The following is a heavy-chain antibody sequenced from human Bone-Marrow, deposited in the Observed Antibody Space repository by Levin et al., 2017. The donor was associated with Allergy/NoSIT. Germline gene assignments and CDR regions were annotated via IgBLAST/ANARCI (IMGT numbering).Heavy chain of an antibody. J-gene: IGHJ4*02. Sequence: VASVKVSCKASGGTSSSDIISWVREAPGQGLEWMGRIIPTLGIADYKQQFQGRVTITADKSTDTAYLELTSPRFEDTAVYYCARDANRGYFDDWGQGTLVTVSS. CDR2: IIPTLGIA. D-gene: IGHD7-27*01. CDR1: GGTSSSDI. CDR3: ARDANRGYFDD. V-gene: IGHV1-69*04.